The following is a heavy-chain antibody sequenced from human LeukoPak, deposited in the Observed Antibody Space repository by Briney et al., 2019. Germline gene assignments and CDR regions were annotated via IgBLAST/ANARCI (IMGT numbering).Heavy chain of an antibody. Sequence: PGGSLRLSCAASGFTFSSYSMNWVRQAPGKGLEWVSSISSSSSYIYYADSVKGRFTISRDNAKNSLYLQMNSLRAEDTAVYYCARAYGYSGSYCDYWGQGTLVTVSS. J-gene: IGHJ4*02. V-gene: IGHV3-21*04. CDR2: ISSSSSYI. CDR3: ARAYGYSGSYCDY. CDR1: GFTFSSYS. D-gene: IGHD1-26*01.